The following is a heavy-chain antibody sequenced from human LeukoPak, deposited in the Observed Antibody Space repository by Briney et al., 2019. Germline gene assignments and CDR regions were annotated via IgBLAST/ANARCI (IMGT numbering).Heavy chain of an antibody. CDR2: ISYDGSNK. V-gene: IGHV3-30*01. Sequence: GRSLRLSCAASGFTFSSYAMHWVRQAPGKGLEWVAVISYDGSNKYYADSVKGRFTISRDNSKNTLYLQMNSLRAEDTAVYYCARDPVTFLEWYTIQHYFDYWGQGTLVTVSS. CDR3: ARDPVTFLEWYTIQHYFDY. J-gene: IGHJ4*02. D-gene: IGHD3-3*02. CDR1: GFTFSSYA.